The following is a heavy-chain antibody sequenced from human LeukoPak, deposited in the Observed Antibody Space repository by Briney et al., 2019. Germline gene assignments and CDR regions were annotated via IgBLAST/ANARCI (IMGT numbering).Heavy chain of an antibody. D-gene: IGHD1-26*01. CDR1: GGSISSSSYY. CDR2: IYYSGST. CDR3: ARDVVGATEEWGYFDY. Sequence: SETLSLTCTVSGGSISSSSYYWGWIRQPPGKGLEWIGSIYYSGSTYYNPSLKSRVTISVDTSKNQFSLKLSSVTAADTAVYYCARDVVGATEEWGYFDYWGQGTLVTVSS. J-gene: IGHJ4*02. V-gene: IGHV4-39*07.